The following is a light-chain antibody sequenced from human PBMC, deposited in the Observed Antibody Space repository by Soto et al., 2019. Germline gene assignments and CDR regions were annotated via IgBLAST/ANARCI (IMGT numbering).Light chain of an antibody. J-gene: IGKJ1*01. CDR2: GAS. CDR3: QQYNNWWT. CDR1: QSVSSN. V-gene: IGKV3-15*01. Sequence: VMTHSPATLSVSPGARATLSCRASQSVSSNLAWYQQKPGQAPRLLIYGASTRATGIPARFSGSGSGTEFTLTISSLQSEDFAVYYCQQYNNWWTFGQGTKVDIK.